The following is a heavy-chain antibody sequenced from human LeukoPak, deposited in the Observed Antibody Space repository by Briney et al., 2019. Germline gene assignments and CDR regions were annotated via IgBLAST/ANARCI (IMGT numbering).Heavy chain of an antibody. D-gene: IGHD3-22*01. CDR3: AREGESSGYYSDY. J-gene: IGHJ4*02. V-gene: IGHV3-7*01. CDR2: INHNGNVN. Sequence: GGSLRLSCAASGFTFSSYWMNWARQAPGKGLEWVASINHNGNVNYYVDSVKGRFTISRDNAKNSLSLQMNSLRAEDTAVYYCAREGESSGYYSDYWGQGTLVTVSS. CDR1: GFTFSSYW.